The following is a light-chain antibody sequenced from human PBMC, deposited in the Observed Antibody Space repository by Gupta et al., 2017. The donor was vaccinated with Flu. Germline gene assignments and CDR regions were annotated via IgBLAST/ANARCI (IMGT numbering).Light chain of an antibody. J-gene: IGKJ1*01. CDR1: QSLLHSDGMTY. CDR2: EVS. V-gene: IGKV2D-29*01. CDR3: MKSVHLRT. Sequence: DIVMTQTPLSLSVTPGQPASISCRSSQSLLHSDGMTYFFWYMQKPGHPPQLLIYEVSKRFSGVPDRFRGSGAGTDFTLNISRGEAEDVGIYDCMKSVHLRTFGHGTKVEIK.